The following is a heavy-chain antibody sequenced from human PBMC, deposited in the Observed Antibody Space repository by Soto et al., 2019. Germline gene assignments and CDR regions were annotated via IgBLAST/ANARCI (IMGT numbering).Heavy chain of an antibody. V-gene: IGHV3-23*01. CDR1: GFTFRAYT. Sequence: EVQLLESGGGLVQPGGSLRLSCAGSGFTFRAYTMAWVRQAPGKGLEWVSGIDGRDGTYYADSVKGRFNISRDSSRKTLFLQMKSLRADDPAVNYCAKTGPVTARIPFDFWGPGALVTVSP. CDR3: AKTGPVTARIPFDF. J-gene: IGHJ4*02. CDR2: IDGRDGT. D-gene: IGHD2-21*02.